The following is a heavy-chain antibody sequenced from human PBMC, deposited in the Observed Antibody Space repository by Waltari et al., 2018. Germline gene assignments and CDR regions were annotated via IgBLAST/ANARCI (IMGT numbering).Heavy chain of an antibody. V-gene: IGHV4-59*01. CDR2: IYYSGST. D-gene: IGHD4-17*01. Sequence: QVQLQESGPGLVKPSETLSLTCTVSGGSISSYYWSWIRQPPGKGLEWIGYIYYSGSTNYNPSLESRVTISVDTSKNQFSLKLSSVTAADTAVYYCARDYGGPAGWFDPWGQGTLVTVSS. J-gene: IGHJ5*02. CDR1: GGSISSYY. CDR3: ARDYGGPAGWFDP.